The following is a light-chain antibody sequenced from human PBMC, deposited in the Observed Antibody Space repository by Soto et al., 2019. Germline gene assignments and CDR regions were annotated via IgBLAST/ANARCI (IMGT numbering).Light chain of an antibody. Sequence: SVLTQPPSVYGAPGQMVTISCTGSSSNIGAGYDVHWYQQLPGTAPKLLIYGNNNRPSGVPDRFSGSKSDTSASLAITELQAEDEADYYCQSYDSSLSAYVFGPGTKVTVL. CDR2: GNN. CDR1: SSNIGAGYD. CDR3: QSYDSSLSAYV. V-gene: IGLV1-40*01. J-gene: IGLJ1*01.